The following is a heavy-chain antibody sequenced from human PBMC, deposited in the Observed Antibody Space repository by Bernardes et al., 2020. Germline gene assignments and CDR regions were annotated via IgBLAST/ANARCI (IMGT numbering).Heavy chain of an antibody. CDR2: ISSSSSYI. CDR1: GFTFSSYS. D-gene: IGHD3-10*01. CDR3: TTGSGSYYRGPYYFDY. V-gene: IGHV3-21*01. Sequence: GGSLRLSCAASGFTFSSYSMNWVRQAPGKGLEWVSSISSSSSYIYYADSVKGRFTISRDNAKNSLYLQMNSLRAEDTAVYYCTTGSGSYYRGPYYFDYWGQGTLVTVSS. J-gene: IGHJ4*02.